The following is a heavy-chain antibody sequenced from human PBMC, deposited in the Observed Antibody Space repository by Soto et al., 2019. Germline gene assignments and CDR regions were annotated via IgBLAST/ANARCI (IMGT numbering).Heavy chain of an antibody. CDR2: IIPIFGTA. Sequence: QVQLVQSGAEVKKPGSSVKVSCKASGGTFSSYAISWVRQAPGQGLEWMGGIIPIFGTANYAQKFQGRVTRTADESTSAAYMELSSLRCEDTAVYYCAREKGYCSGGSCYSGYFQHWGQGTLVTVSS. V-gene: IGHV1-69*12. J-gene: IGHJ1*01. CDR1: GGTFSSYA. CDR3: AREKGYCSGGSCYSGYFQH. D-gene: IGHD2-15*01.